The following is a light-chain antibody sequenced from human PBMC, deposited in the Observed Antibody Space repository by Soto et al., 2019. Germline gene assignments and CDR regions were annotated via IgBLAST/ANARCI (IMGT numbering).Light chain of an antibody. CDR3: QQYGSSTFS. Sequence: EIVLTQSPGTRSLSPGDRATLSCRASQSVSSNYLAWFQQKPGQAPRLLMYGASSRATGIPERFSGSGSGTDFILTISRLEHEDFAVYYCQQYGSSTFSFGPGTKVDIK. CDR1: QSVSSNY. J-gene: IGKJ3*01. CDR2: GAS. V-gene: IGKV3-20*01.